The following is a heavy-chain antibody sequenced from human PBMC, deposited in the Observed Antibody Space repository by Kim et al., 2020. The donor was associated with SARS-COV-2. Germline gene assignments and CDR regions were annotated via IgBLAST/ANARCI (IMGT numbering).Heavy chain of an antibody. CDR1: GDSVSSNSAA. J-gene: IGHJ6*02. D-gene: IGHD6-19*01. CDR3: ARGRSGWYPQADYYYGMDV. V-gene: IGHV6-1*01. Sequence: SQTLSLTCAISGDSVSSNSAAWNWIRQSPSRGLEWLGRTYYRSKWYNDYAVSVKSRITINPDTSKNQFSLQLNSVTPEDTAVYYCARGRSGWYPQADYYYGMDVWGQGTTVTVSS. CDR2: TYYRSKWYN.